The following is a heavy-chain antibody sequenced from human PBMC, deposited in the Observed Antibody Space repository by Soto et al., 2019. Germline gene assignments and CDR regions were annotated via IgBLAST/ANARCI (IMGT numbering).Heavy chain of an antibody. J-gene: IGHJ4*02. CDR3: ARNFSMVVVAPGY. CDR1: GFTFSSYA. D-gene: IGHD2-15*01. CDR2: ISYDGSNK. V-gene: IGHV3-30-3*01. Sequence: QVQLVESGGGVVQPGRSLRLSCAASGFTFSSYAMHWVRQAPGKGLEWVAVISYDGSNKYYADSVKGRFTISRDNSKDTVYLKMTSLRAEDTAVYYCARNFSMVVVAPGYWGQGTLVTVSS.